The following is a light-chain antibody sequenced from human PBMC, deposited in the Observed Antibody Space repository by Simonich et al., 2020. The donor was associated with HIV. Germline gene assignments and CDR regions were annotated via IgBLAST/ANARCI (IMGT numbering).Light chain of an antibody. Sequence: DIQMTQSPSSLSASVGDRVTITCRASQSISSYLNWYQQKPGKAPKLLIYAASSLQSGVPSLFSGSGSGTDFTLTISSLQPEDVSTYYCQQSYSTPYTFGQGTKVEIK. CDR1: QSISSY. J-gene: IGKJ2*01. V-gene: IGKV1-39*01. CDR2: AAS. CDR3: QQSYSTPYT.